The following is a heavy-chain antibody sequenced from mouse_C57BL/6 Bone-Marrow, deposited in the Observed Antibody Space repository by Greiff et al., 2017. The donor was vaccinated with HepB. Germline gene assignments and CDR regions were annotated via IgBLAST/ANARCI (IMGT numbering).Heavy chain of an antibody. CDR1: GFTFTDYY. V-gene: IGHV7-3*01. CDR3: ARSPLWLRRLYYYAMDY. J-gene: IGHJ4*01. D-gene: IGHD2-2*01. Sequence: EVKLEESGGGLVQPGGSLSLSCAASGFTFTDYYMSWVRQPPGKALEWLGFIRNKANGYTTEYSASVKGRFTISRDNSQSILYLQMNALRAEDSATYYCARSPLWLRRLYYYAMDYWGQGTSVTVSS. CDR2: IRNKANGYTT.